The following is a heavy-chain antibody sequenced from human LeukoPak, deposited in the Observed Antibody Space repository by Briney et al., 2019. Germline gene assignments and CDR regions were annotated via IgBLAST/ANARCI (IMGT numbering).Heavy chain of an antibody. V-gene: IGHV3-33*01. CDR3: ARGGTYYDILTGYYLSAPLDY. CDR1: GFTFSSYG. CDR2: IWYDGSNK. Sequence: GGSLRLSCAASGFTFSSYGMHWVRQAPGKGLEWVAVIWYDGSNKYYAGSVKGRFTISRDNSKNTLYLQMNSLRAEDTAVYYCARGGTYYDILTGYYLSAPLDYWGQGTLVTVSS. D-gene: IGHD3-9*01. J-gene: IGHJ4*02.